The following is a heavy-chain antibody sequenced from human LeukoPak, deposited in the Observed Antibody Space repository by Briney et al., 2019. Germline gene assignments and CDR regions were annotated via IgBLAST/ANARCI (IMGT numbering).Heavy chain of an antibody. CDR3: AKAPTSQYDFWSGFLSYYGMDV. J-gene: IGHJ6*02. CDR2: ISSGGTP. D-gene: IGHD3-3*01. Sequence: GGSLRLSCGASGFTFTSSAMTWVRQAPGKGLEWVSAISSGGTPYYTASVRGRFIISIDTSTNTLYLQVKSLTAEDTAVYYCAKAPTSQYDFWSGFLSYYGMDVWGQGTTVTVSS. V-gene: IGHV3-23*01. CDR1: GFTFTSSA.